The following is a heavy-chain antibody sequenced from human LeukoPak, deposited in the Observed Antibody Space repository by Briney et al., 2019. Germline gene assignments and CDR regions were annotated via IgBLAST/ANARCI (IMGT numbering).Heavy chain of an antibody. D-gene: IGHD3-10*01. Sequence: GRSLRLSCAASGFTFSSYGMHWVRQAPGKGLEWVAVISYDGSNKYYADSVKGRFTISRDSSKNTLYLQMNSLRAEDTAVYYCAKDQSYGFDYWGQGTLVTVSS. CDR3: AKDQSYGFDY. CDR2: ISYDGSNK. J-gene: IGHJ4*02. CDR1: GFTFSSYG. V-gene: IGHV3-30*18.